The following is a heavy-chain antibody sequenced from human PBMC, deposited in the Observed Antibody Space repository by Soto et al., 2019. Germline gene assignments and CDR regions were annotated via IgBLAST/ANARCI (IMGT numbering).Heavy chain of an antibody. CDR2: ISGSGAST. D-gene: IGHD3-10*01. CDR3: ARADGESIDY. Sequence: GGSLRLSCAASGFTFSSYAMSWVRQAPGKGLEWVSAISGSGASTYYADSVKGRFTISRDNSKNTLYLQMNSLRAEDTAVYYCARADGESIDYWGQGTLVTSPQ. V-gene: IGHV3-23*01. CDR1: GFTFSSYA. J-gene: IGHJ4*02.